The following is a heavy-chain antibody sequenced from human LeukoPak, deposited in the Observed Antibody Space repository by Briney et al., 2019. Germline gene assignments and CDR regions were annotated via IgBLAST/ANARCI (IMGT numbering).Heavy chain of an antibody. CDR2: ISGSGGST. D-gene: IGHD4-17*01. CDR3: AKYGDSVPHPIDY. Sequence: PGGSLRLSCAASGFTFSSYAMSWVRQAPGKGLEWVSAISGSGGSTYSADSVKGRFTISRDNSKNTLYLQMNSLRAEDTAVYYCAKYGDSVPHPIDYWGQGTLVTVSS. CDR1: GFTFSSYA. V-gene: IGHV3-23*01. J-gene: IGHJ4*02.